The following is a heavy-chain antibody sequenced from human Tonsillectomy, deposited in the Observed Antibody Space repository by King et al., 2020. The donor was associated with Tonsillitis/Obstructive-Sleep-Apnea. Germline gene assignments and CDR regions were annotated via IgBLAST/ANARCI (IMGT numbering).Heavy chain of an antibody. V-gene: IGHV1-46*03. Sequence: VQLVQSGAEVKKPGASVKVSCKASGYTFTSYYMHWVRQAPGQGLEWMGVINPSGGSASCAQKFQGRVTMTTDTSTSTVYMELSSLRSADTAVYYCAIGGRETTDYWGQGTLVTVSS. J-gene: IGHJ4*02. CDR3: AIGGRETTDY. CDR1: GYTFTSYY. CDR2: INPSGGSA. D-gene: IGHD2-15*01.